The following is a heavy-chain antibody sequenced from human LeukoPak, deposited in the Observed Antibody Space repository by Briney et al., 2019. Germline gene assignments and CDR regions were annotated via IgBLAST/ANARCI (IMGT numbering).Heavy chain of an antibody. V-gene: IGHV3-33*06. Sequence: PGRSLRLSCAASGFTFSSYGMHWVRQAPGKGLEWVAVIWYDGSNKYYADSVKGRFTISRDNSKNTLYLQMNSLRAEDTAVYYCAKGEYSGYDHGFDYWGQGTLVTVSS. CDR1: GFTFSSYG. J-gene: IGHJ4*02. D-gene: IGHD5-12*01. CDR3: AKGEYSGYDHGFDY. CDR2: IWYDGSNK.